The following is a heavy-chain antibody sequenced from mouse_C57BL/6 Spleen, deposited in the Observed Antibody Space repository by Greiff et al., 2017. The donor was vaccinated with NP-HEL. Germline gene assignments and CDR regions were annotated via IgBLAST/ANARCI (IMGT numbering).Heavy chain of an antibody. D-gene: IGHD4-1*01. J-gene: IGHJ2*01. CDR1: GFTFSSYT. Sequence: DVMLVESGGGLVKPGGSLKLSCAASGFTFSSYTMSWVRQTPEKRLEWVATISGGGGNTYYPDSVKGRFTISRDNAKNTLYLQMSSLRSEDTALYYCARRTGREGYYFDYWGQGTTLTVSS. CDR3: ARRTGREGYYFDY. CDR2: ISGGGGNT. V-gene: IGHV5-9*01.